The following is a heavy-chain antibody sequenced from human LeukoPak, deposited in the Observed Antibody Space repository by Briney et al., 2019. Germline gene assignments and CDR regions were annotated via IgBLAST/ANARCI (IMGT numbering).Heavy chain of an antibody. CDR1: GFTVSSNY. CDR3: AKEGPGGGGYFDD. CDR2: IYSGGST. J-gene: IGHJ4*02. Sequence: GGSLRLSCAASGFTVSSNYMSWVRQAPGKGLEWVSVIYSGGSTYYADSVKGRFTISRDNSKNTLYLRMNSLRADDTAVYYCAKEGPGGGGYFDDWGQGTLVTVSS. V-gene: IGHV3-53*01. D-gene: IGHD3-16*01.